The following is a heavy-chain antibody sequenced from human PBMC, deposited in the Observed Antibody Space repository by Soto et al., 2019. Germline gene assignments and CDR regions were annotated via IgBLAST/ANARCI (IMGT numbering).Heavy chain of an antibody. CDR3: ARDQGYYYDSSGYLDY. J-gene: IGHJ4*02. V-gene: IGHV4-31*03. CDR1: GGSISSGGYY. CDR2: IYYSGST. D-gene: IGHD3-22*01. Sequence: SETLSLTCTVSGGSISSGGYYWSWIRQHPGKGLEWIGYIYYSGSTYYNPSLKSRVTISVDTSKNQFSLKLSSVTAADTAVYYCARDQGYYYDSSGYLDYWGQGTLVTVSS.